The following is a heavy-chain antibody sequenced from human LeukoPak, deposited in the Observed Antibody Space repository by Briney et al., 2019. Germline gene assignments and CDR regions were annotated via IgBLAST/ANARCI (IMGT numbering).Heavy chain of an antibody. V-gene: IGHV1-3*01. CDR2: INAGNGIT. CDR3: ARYRGYDSSGYYS. Sequence: ASVKVSCKASGYTFTSYATHWVRQAPGQRLEWMGWINAGNGITKYSQKFQGRVTITSDTSTSTAYVEMSSLRSEDTAVYYCARYRGYDSSGYYSWGQGTLVTVSS. D-gene: IGHD3-22*01. J-gene: IGHJ4*02. CDR1: GYTFTSYA.